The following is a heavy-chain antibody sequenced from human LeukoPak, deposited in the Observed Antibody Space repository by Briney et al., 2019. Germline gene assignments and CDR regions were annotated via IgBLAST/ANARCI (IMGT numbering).Heavy chain of an antibody. D-gene: IGHD5-24*01. CDR2: IKQDGSEK. V-gene: IGHV3-7*01. Sequence: PGGSLRLSCAASGSTFSNYWMSWVRQPPGKGLEWVANIKQDGSEKYYVDSVKGRFTISRDNAKNSLYLQMNNLSIEDTAVYYCARDGDGDKSIPFDYWGQGALVTVAS. J-gene: IGHJ4*02. CDR1: GSTFSNYW. CDR3: ARDGDGDKSIPFDY.